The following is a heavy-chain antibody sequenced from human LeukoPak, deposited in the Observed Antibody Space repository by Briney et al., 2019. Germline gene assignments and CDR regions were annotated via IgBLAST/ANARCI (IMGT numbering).Heavy chain of an antibody. V-gene: IGHV4-59*01. CDR3: ATRDY. CDR2: IYYSGST. Sequence: PSETLSLTCTVSGGSISSYYWSWIRQPPGKGLEWIGYIYYSGSTNYNPSLKSRVTISVDTSKNQFSLKLSSVTAADTAVYYCATRDYWGQGTLVTVSS. CDR1: GGSISSYY. J-gene: IGHJ4*02.